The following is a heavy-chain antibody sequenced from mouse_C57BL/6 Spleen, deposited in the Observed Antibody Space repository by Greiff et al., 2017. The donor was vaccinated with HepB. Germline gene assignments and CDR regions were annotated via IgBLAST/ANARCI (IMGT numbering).Heavy chain of an antibody. CDR3: ARWGTGGLMDY. D-gene: IGHD4-1*01. CDR1: GYTFTSYW. J-gene: IGHJ4*01. V-gene: IGHV1-55*01. CDR2: IYPGSGST. Sequence: QVHVKQPGAELVKPGASVKMSCKASGYTFTSYWITWVKQRPGQGLEWIGDIYPGSGSTNYNEKFKSKATLTVDTSSSTAYMQLSSLTSEDSAVYYCARWGTGGLMDYWGQGTSVTVSS.